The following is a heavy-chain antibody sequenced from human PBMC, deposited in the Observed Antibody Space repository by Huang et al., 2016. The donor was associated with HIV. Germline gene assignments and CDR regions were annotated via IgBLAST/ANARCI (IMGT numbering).Heavy chain of an antibody. D-gene: IGHD4-17*01. V-gene: IGHV1-69*13. CDR3: ARGQLGSCGDYDVLY. CDR2: ISPMFGTP. J-gene: IGHJ4*02. Sequence: QVQLVQSGAEVKTPGSSVKVSCKASGGTFSKYAISWVRQAPGQGLEWMGGISPMFGTPNYARKFQGRVTITADDSTSTTDVEVSSLRSEDTALYYCARGQLGSCGDYDVLYWGQGTLVTVSS. CDR1: GGTFSKYA.